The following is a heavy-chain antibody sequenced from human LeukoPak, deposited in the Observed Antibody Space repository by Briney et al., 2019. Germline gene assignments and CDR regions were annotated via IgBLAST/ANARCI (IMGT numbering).Heavy chain of an antibody. CDR3: VRVAVSGTDWFDP. J-gene: IGHJ5*02. D-gene: IGHD6-19*01. V-gene: IGHV6-1*01. Sequence: SQTLSLTCDISGDSVSSNSAAWNWIRQSPSRGLEWLGRTYYRSKWYKDYAVSVKGRITINPDTSKNQFSLQLNSVTPEDTAVYYCVRVAVSGTDWFDPWGQGTLVTVSS. CDR1: GDSVSSNSAA. CDR2: TYYRSKWYK.